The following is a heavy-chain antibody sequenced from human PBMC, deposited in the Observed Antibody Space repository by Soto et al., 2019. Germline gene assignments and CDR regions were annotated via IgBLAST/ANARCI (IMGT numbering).Heavy chain of an antibody. Sequence: QVQLVQSGAEVKKPGSSVKVSCKASGGTFSRYSITWVRQAPGHGLEWIGRIIPIFGRPTYAQKFQGRVTMTADESTSTAYMELSSLRSDDTAVYNCAREDRDRETGLVPAAIDGMDVWGQGTTVTVSS. CDR3: AREDRDRETGLVPAAIDGMDV. CDR1: GGTFSRYS. J-gene: IGHJ6*02. D-gene: IGHD2-2*01. CDR2: IIPIFGRP. V-gene: IGHV1-69*08.